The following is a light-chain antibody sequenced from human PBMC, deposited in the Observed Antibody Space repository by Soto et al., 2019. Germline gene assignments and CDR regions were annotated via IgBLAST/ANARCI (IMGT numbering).Light chain of an antibody. CDR2: GAS. CDR3: QKYGRSPVT. V-gene: IGKV3-20*01. CDR1: QTVSSNY. Sequence: EIVLTQSPGTLSLSPGERATLSCRASQTVSSNYLAWYQQKPGQAPRLLIYGASSRATGIPDRFSGSGSGTDFTLTISRLEPEDIAVYYCQKYGRSPVTFGPGTKVDIK. J-gene: IGKJ3*01.